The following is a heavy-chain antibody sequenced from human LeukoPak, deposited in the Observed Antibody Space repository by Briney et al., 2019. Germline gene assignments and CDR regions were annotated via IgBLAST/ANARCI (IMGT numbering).Heavy chain of an antibody. CDR2: INQDGSQK. CDR3: ARPYWSGANWYSPPDY. D-gene: IGHD2-15*01. Sequence: GGSLRLSCAASGITFSSFWVTWVRQTPGRGLEWVANINQDGSQKYYVDSVTGRFTISRDNAKNSVYLQMSSPRAEDTAVYYCARPYWSGANWYSPPDYWGQGTLVTVSS. J-gene: IGHJ4*02. V-gene: IGHV3-7*01. CDR1: GITFSSFW.